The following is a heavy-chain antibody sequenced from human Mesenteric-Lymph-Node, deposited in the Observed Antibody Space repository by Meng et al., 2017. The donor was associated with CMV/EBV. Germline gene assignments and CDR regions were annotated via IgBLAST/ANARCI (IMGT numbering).Heavy chain of an antibody. CDR1: GYTFTDYY. Sequence: ASVKVSCKASGYTFTDYYIHWVRQAPGQGLEWMGWINPYSGGTNYAQKFQGRVTMTRDTSLNTAHLEVRGLKTDDTAMYYCARGALKQRLMGSPFDIWGQGTMVTVSS. V-gene: IGHV1-2*02. J-gene: IGHJ3*02. CDR2: INPYSGGT. CDR3: ARGALKQRLMGSPFDI. D-gene: IGHD6-25*01.